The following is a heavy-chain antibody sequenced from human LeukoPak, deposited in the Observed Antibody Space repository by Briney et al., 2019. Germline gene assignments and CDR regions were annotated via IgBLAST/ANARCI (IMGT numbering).Heavy chain of an antibody. CDR2: IYHSGST. CDR3: ARQRGGTGYSSSWSPKPFQH. D-gene: IGHD6-13*01. V-gene: IGHV4-38-2*01. Sequence: PSETLSLTCAVSGYSISSGYYWGWIRQPPGKGLEWIGSIYHSGSTYYNPSLKSRVTISVDTSKNQFSLKLSSVTAADTAVYYCARQRGGTGYSSSWSPKPFQHWGQGTLVTVSS. CDR1: GYSISSGYY. J-gene: IGHJ1*01.